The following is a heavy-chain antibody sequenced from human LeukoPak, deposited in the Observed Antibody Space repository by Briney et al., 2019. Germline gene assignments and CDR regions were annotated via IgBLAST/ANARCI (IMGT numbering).Heavy chain of an antibody. CDR1: GFTFSSYS. CDR3: AKDRYYDILTGYYTSFDY. CDR2: ISSSSSYI. Sequence: GGSLRLSCAASGFTFSSYSMNWVRQAPGKGLEWVSSISSSSSYIYYADSVKGRFTISRDNSENTLYLQMNSLRAEDTAVYYCAKDRYYDILTGYYTSFDYWGQGTLVTVSS. V-gene: IGHV3-21*01. D-gene: IGHD3-9*01. J-gene: IGHJ4*02.